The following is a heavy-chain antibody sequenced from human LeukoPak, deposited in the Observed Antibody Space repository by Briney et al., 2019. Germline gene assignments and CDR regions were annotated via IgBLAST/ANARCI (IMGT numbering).Heavy chain of an antibody. CDR3: LNKHGG. J-gene: IGHJ4*02. Sequence: GASVRVSCTASGYTFTGSYMHWVRQAPGQGFEWIGWISPASGATKYAQNFQGRVTLTTDTSITTAYMELSSLTSDDTASYYCLNKHGGWGQGTPVTVSS. CDR2: ISPASGAT. CDR1: GYTFTGSY. V-gene: IGHV1-2*02. D-gene: IGHD1/OR15-1a*01.